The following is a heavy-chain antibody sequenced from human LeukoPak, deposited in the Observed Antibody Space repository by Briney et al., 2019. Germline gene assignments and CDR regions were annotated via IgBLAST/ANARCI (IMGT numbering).Heavy chain of an antibody. CDR1: GFTFSSYG. V-gene: IGHV3-33*01. D-gene: IGHD4-11*01. J-gene: IGHJ5*02. Sequence: PGRSLRLSCAASGFTFSSYGMHWVRQAPGKGLEWVAVIWYDGSNKYYADSVKGRFTISRDNSRNTLYLQMNSLRAEDTAVYYCARALLTTTNWFDPWGQGTLVTVSS. CDR2: IWYDGSNK. CDR3: ARALLTTTNWFDP.